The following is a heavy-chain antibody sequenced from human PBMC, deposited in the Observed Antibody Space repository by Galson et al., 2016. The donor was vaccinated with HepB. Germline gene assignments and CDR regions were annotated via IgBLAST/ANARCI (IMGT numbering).Heavy chain of an antibody. CDR3: ARSSGSYDQPFDY. V-gene: IGHV1-2*04. D-gene: IGHD3-22*01. CDR2: VNPKTGGT. Sequence: SVKVSCKASGYTFTDYYIHWVRQAPGQGLEWMGRVNPKTGGTNSAQKFQGWVTMSRGTSIITAYMELSRLRSDDTAVYYCARSSGSYDQPFDYWGQGTLVTVSP. J-gene: IGHJ4*02. CDR1: GYTFTDYY.